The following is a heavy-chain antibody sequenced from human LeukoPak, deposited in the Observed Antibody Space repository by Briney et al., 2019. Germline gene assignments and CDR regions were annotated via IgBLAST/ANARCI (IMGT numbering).Heavy chain of an antibody. Sequence: GGSLRLSCATSGFTFSSYAMSWVRQAPGKGLEWVSAISGSGGSTYYADAVKGRFTISRDNSKNTLSLQMSSLRAEETAVYYCAKVDSSGWYGGVAFDIWGQGTVVIVSS. CDR3: AKVDSSGWYGGVAFDI. J-gene: IGHJ3*02. CDR1: GFTFSSYA. V-gene: IGHV3-23*01. D-gene: IGHD6-19*01. CDR2: ISGSGGST.